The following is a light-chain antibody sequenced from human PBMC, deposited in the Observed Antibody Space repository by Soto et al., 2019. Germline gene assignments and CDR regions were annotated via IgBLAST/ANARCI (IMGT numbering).Light chain of an antibody. V-gene: IGLV2-14*01. Sequence: QSALTQPASVSGSPGQSITISCTGTSSDVGRYNYVSWHQQHPGKAPKLLIFDVSNRPSGVSDRFSGSKSGNTASLTISGLQAEDEADYDGSSYATGTTWVLGGGTKLTVL. CDR2: DVS. J-gene: IGLJ3*02. CDR3: SSYATGTTWV. CDR1: SSDVGRYNY.